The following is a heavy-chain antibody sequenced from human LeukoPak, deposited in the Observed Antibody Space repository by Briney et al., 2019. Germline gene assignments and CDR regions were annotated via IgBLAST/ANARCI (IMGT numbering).Heavy chain of an antibody. CDR3: AREGEYSSSLH. J-gene: IGHJ4*02. CDR2: IHTSGST. Sequence: PSQTLSLTCTVSGGSFSSGSYYWNWIRQPAGKGLEWIGRIHTSGSTNYNPSLKSRIAISLDTSKNQFSLKLSSVTAADTAVYYCAREGEYSSSLHWGQGTLVTVSS. V-gene: IGHV4-61*02. D-gene: IGHD6-6*01. CDR1: GGSFSSGSYY.